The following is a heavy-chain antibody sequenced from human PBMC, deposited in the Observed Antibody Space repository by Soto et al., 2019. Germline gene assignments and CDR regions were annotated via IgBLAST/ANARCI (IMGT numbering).Heavy chain of an antibody. CDR1: GGAFSGYY. CDR3: ARPNWNYGPAWFDP. D-gene: IGHD1-7*01. V-gene: IGHV4-34*01. CDR2: INTRGST. J-gene: IGHJ5*02. Sequence: SETVSLTCAVYGGAFSGYYWSSIRQPPGKGLEGIGEINTRGSTNYSPSLKIRVTISVDTSKNQFSLKLSSVTAAGTAVYYCARPNWNYGPAWFDPWGHGTLVTVSS.